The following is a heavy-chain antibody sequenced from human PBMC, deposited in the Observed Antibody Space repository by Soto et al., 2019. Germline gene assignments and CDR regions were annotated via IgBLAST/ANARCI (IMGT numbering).Heavy chain of an antibody. V-gene: IGHV3-23*01. CDR1: GFTFSSYA. Sequence: EVQLLESGGGLVQPGGSLRLSCAASGFTFSSYAMSWVRQAPGKGLEWVSAISGSGGSTYYADSVKGRFTISRDNSKNTLYLQMNSVRAEDTAVYYCAKDRIVGAITVGFYFDYWGQGTLVTVSS. J-gene: IGHJ4*02. D-gene: IGHD1-26*01. CDR3: AKDRIVGAITVGFYFDY. CDR2: ISGSGGST.